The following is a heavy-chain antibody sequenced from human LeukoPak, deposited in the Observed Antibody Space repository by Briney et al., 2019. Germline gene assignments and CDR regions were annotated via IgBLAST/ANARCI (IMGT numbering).Heavy chain of an antibody. CDR2: IYYSGST. CDR1: GYSISSSNW. J-gene: IGHJ4*02. V-gene: IGHV4-28*01. D-gene: IGHD3-3*01. Sequence: ASETLSLTCAVSGYSISSSNWWGWIRQHPGKGLEWIGYIYYSGSTYYNPSLKSRVTMSVDTSKNQFSLKLSSVTAVDTAVYYCARYYDFWSGFDYWGQGTLVTVSS. CDR3: ARYYDFWSGFDY.